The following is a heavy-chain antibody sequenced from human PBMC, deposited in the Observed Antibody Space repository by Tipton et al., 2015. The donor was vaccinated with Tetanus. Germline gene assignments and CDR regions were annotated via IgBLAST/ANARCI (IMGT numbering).Heavy chain of an antibody. V-gene: IGHV6-1*01. CDR1: GDSVSSNSAV. CDR2: TYYKSRWST. CDR3: ARGDVSFDI. D-gene: IGHD2-8*01. Sequence: GLVKPPQTLSLTCAISGDSVSSNSAVWNWIRQSPSRGLEWLGRTYYKSRWSTNYAVSVKSRITINPDTSKNQFSLQLTSMTPEDAAVYYCARGDVSFDIWGHGTMVTVSS. J-gene: IGHJ3*02.